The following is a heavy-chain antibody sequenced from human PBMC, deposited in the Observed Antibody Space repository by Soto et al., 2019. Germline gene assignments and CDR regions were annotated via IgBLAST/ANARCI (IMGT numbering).Heavy chain of an antibody. Sequence: QVQLVESGGGVVKPGRSLRLSCAASGFTFSSYAMHWVRQAPGKGLERVAVISDDGSNKYYADSVKGRFTISRDNSKNTLYLQMNSLRAEDTAVYYCARVGAVAGNFDYWGQGTLVTVSS. V-gene: IGHV3-30-3*01. CDR2: ISDDGSNK. J-gene: IGHJ4*02. D-gene: IGHD6-19*01. CDR1: GFTFSSYA. CDR3: ARVGAVAGNFDY.